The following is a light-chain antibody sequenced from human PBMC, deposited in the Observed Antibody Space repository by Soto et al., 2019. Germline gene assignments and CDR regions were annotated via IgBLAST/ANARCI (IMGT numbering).Light chain of an antibody. J-gene: IGKJ1*01. CDR1: QSVSSY. CDR2: DAS. V-gene: IGKV3-11*01. Sequence: DIVLTQSPATLSLSPGERATLSCRASQSVSSYLAWYQQKPGQAPRLLIYDASSGATGIPARFSGSGSGTDFTLTISSLQSEDFAAYSCQQYNNWPPWTFGHGTQVDIK. CDR3: QQYNNWPPWT.